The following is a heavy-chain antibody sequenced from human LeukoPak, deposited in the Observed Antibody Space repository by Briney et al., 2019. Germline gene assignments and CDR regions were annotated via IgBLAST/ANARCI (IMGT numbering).Heavy chain of an antibody. CDR1: GFTFRTYS. CDR3: AREFGHNRWYFDY. CDR2: VSADGRTQ. D-gene: IGHD5-24*01. V-gene: IGHV3-30*03. Sequence: GRSLRLSCAASGFTFRTYSIHWVRQAPGKGLEWVTVVSADGRTQLYSDSVKGRFTVSRDNSLNTLHLQMNSLRTEDTAVYYCAREFGHNRWYFDYWGQGALVTVSS. J-gene: IGHJ4*02.